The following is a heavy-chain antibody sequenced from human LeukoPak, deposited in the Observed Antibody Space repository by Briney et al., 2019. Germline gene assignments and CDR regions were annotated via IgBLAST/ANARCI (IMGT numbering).Heavy chain of an antibody. CDR3: ARDRSSGCAF. V-gene: IGHV3-7*01. CDR1: GFTFSTFW. J-gene: IGHJ4*02. CDR2: IKHDGSEK. Sequence: GGSLRLSCAASGFTFSTFWMTWVRQAPGKGLEWVANIKHDGSEKYYVDSMKGRFTISRDNAKNSLFLQMNSLRAEDTAVYYCARDRSSGCAFWGQGTLVTVSS. D-gene: IGHD3-22*01.